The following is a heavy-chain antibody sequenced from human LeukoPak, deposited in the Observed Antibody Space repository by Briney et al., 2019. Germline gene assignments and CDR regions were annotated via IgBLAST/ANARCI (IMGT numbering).Heavy chain of an antibody. CDR1: GFTFSSYS. CDR2: ISSSSSYI. Sequence: GGSLRLSCAASGFTFSSYSMNWVRQAPGKGLEWVSSISSSSSYIYYADSVKGRFTISRDNAKNSLYLQMNSLRAEDTAVYYCARLFLYAVTGTGRIDWYFDLWGRSTLVTVSS. CDR3: ARLFLYAVTGTGRIDWYFDL. V-gene: IGHV3-21*01. J-gene: IGHJ2*01. D-gene: IGHD6-19*01.